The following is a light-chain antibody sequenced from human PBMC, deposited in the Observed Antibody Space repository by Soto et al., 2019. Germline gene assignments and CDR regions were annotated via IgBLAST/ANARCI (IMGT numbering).Light chain of an antibody. CDR2: GAS. CDR3: QQSYSTHYT. Sequence: IQMTQSPSSLSASVGDRVTIACRASQNIRNFLNWYQQKPGKAPRLLIYGASSLQSGVPSRFSGSGSGTDFTLTISSLQPEDFATYYCQQSYSTHYTFGQGTKLEIQ. V-gene: IGKV1-39*01. J-gene: IGKJ2*01. CDR1: QNIRNF.